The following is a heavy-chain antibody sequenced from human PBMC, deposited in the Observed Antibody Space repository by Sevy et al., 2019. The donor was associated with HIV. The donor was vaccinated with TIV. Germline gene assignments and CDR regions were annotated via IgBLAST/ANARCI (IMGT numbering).Heavy chain of an antibody. V-gene: IGHV4-39*01. Sequence: SETLSLTCTVSGGSISSSSYYWGWIRQPPGKGLEWIGSIYYSGSTYYNPSLKSRVTISVDTSKNQFSLKLSSVTAADTAVYYCARNLGYCTNGVCYRGVFDYWGQGTLVTVSS. CDR2: IYYSGST. CDR3: ARNLGYCTNGVCYRGVFDY. CDR1: GGSISSSSYY. D-gene: IGHD2-8*01. J-gene: IGHJ4*02.